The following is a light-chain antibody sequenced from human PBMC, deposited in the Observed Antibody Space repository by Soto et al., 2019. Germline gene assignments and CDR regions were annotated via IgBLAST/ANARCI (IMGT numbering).Light chain of an antibody. J-gene: IGLJ3*02. CDR3: RSYTNNVAGV. V-gene: IGLV2-14*01. Sequence: QSALTQPASVSGSPGQSITISCTGTSSDVGGYHYVSWYQQHPGKAPKLMIYEVTNRPSGISNRFSGSKSGNTASLTISGLQAEDEADYYCRSYTNNVAGVFGGGTKVTVL. CDR2: EVT. CDR1: SSDVGGYHY.